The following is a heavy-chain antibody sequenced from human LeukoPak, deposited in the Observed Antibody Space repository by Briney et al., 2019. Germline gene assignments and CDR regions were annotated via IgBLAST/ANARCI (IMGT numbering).Heavy chain of an antibody. D-gene: IGHD1-26*01. CDR1: GGSFSGYY. CDR3: AREGGSSRSLEN. V-gene: IGHV4-34*01. Sequence: SETLSLTCAVYGGSFSGYYWSWIRQPPGKGLEWIGEINHSGSTNYSPSLKSRVTISVDTSKNQFSLNLSSVTAADTAVYYCAREGGSSRSLENWGQGTLVTVSS. J-gene: IGHJ4*02. CDR2: INHSGST.